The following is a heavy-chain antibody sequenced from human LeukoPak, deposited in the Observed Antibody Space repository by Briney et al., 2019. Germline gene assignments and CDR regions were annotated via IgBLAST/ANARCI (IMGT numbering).Heavy chain of an antibody. CDR1: GASVSSYY. D-gene: IGHD2-15*01. CDR3: ARIWGYCSGGSCYDGFDP. V-gene: IGHV4-59*02. CDR2: ISYSGTT. Sequence: SETLSLTCTVSGASVSSYYWSWLRQPPGKGLEWIGYISYSGTTNYNPSLKSRITISVDTSKNQFSLKLSSVTAADTAVYYCARIWGYCSGGSCYDGFDPWGQGTLVTVSS. J-gene: IGHJ5*02.